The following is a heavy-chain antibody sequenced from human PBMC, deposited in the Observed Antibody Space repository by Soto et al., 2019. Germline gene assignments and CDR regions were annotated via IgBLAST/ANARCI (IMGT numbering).Heavy chain of an antibody. V-gene: IGHV1-2*04. CDR2: INPNSGGT. CDR1: GYTFTGYY. J-gene: IGHJ6*02. Sequence: ASVKVSCKACGYTFTGYYMHWVRQAPGQGLEWMGWINPNSGGTNYAQKFQGWVTMTRDTSISTAYMELSRLRSDDTAVYYCARDRVIEYYDSSGYSYGMDVWGQGTTVTVSS. CDR3: ARDRVIEYYDSSGYSYGMDV. D-gene: IGHD3-22*01.